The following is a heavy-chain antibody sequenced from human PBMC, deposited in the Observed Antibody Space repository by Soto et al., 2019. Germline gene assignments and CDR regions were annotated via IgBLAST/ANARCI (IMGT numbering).Heavy chain of an antibody. J-gene: IGHJ4*02. CDR3: ARREIQGPIDY. Sequence: QVQLQESGPGLVKPSDTLSLTCAVSGYSISSSNWWGWIRQPPGKGLEWIGYIYYSGTTYYNPSLKCRVTMSVDTSKNQFALKLTSVTAVDTAVYYCARREIQGPIDYWGQGTLVTVSS. D-gene: IGHD1-26*01. CDR1: GYSISSSNW. CDR2: IYYSGTT. V-gene: IGHV4-28*01.